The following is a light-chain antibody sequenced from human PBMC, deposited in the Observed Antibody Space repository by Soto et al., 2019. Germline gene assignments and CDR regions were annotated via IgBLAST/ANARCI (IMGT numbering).Light chain of an antibody. CDR1: QGIRSY. CDR3: QQLSSYPIT. Sequence: DIQLTQSPSFMSASVGDRVTITCRASQGIRSYAAWYQQKPGKAPNLLIYTASALQGGVPSRFSGSGSGTEFTLTISSAQPEDSAIYYCQQLSSYPITFGQGTRLEIK. J-gene: IGKJ5*01. CDR2: TAS. V-gene: IGKV1-9*01.